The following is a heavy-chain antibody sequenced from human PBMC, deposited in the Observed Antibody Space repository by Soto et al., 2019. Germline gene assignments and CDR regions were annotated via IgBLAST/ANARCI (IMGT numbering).Heavy chain of an antibody. D-gene: IGHD6-6*01. CDR1: GGSFSGYS. V-gene: IGHV4-34*01. J-gene: IGHJ6*02. CDR2: INHSGST. Sequence: PSETLALTCTVYGGSFSGYSWSWIRKRPGRGLEWIGEINHSGSTNYNPSLKSRVTISVDTSKNQFSLKLSSVTAADTAVYYCARGRGVAALLHYYYYGMDVWGQGNTVTGSS. CDR3: ARGRGVAALLHYYYYGMDV.